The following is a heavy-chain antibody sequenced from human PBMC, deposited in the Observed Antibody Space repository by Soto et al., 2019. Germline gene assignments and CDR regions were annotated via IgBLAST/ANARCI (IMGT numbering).Heavy chain of an antibody. D-gene: IGHD1-26*01. Sequence: EVQLVESGGGLVQPGASLRLSCADSGFTVSNHWMHWVRQAPGTGLVWVSRINGDGSSTSYADSVKGRFTISRDNAKNTLYLQMNSLRVEDTAVYYCARAGRGATYDFDYWGQGTLVTVSS. CDR3: ARAGRGATYDFDY. CDR2: INGDGSST. V-gene: IGHV3-74*01. CDR1: GFTVSNHW. J-gene: IGHJ4*02.